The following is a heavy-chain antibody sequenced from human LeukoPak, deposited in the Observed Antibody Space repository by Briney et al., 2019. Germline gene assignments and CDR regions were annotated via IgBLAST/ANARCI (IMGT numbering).Heavy chain of an antibody. J-gene: IGHJ6*04. D-gene: IGHD2-15*01. V-gene: IGHV3-23*01. Sequence: GGSLRLSCVVSGFTFSSYSMNWVRQAPGKGLEWVSGISASGGDRYYADSVKGRFTISRDNSKNTFNLQMNSLRAEDTAVYYCAKAPSTRTPGVWSKGTTVTVSS. CDR3: AKAPSTRTPGV. CDR2: ISASGGDR. CDR1: GFTFSSYS.